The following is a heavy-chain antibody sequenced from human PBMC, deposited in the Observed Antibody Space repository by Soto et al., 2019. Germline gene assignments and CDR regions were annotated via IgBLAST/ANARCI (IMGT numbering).Heavy chain of an antibody. Sequence: GGSLRLSCAASGFTFSSYAMSWVRQAPGKGLEWVSSISGSGGSTYYADSMKGRFAISRDNSKNTLFLRMNNMRAEDTAVYYCASLSGREQWLGFVYWGQGTLVTVSS. V-gene: IGHV3-23*01. D-gene: IGHD6-19*01. CDR3: ASLSGREQWLGFVY. J-gene: IGHJ4*02. CDR2: ISGSGGST. CDR1: GFTFSSYA.